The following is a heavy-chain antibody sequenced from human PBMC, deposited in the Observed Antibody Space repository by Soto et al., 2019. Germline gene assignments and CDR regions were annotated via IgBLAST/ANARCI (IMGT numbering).Heavy chain of an antibody. CDR2: IIPVFPPA. V-gene: IGHV1-69*01. J-gene: IGHJ4*02. CDR3: PRGGSGYNWFHEF. D-gene: IGHD3-22*01. CDR1: GGLFSSYP. Sequence: QEQLVQSGAEVKKPGSSVKVSCKASGGLFSSYPISWVRQVPGKGLEWMGGIIPVFPPAYYTQRFQGRVTTTADESTNTAYMELSSLRSEDTAFNSCPRGGSGYNWFHEFWGQGTLVTVSS.